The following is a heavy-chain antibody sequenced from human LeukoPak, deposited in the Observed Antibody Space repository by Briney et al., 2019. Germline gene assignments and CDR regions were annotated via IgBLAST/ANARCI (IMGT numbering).Heavy chain of an antibody. CDR1: GGSISSSSYY. CDR2: IYYSGST. Sequence: SETLSLTCTVSGGSISSSSYYWGWIRQPPGKGLEWTVSIYYSGSTYYNPSLKSRVTISVDTSKNQFSLKLSSVTAADTAVYYCARVGREGAVPAASLKNYYYYGMDVWGQGTTVTVSS. V-gene: IGHV4-39*01. J-gene: IGHJ6*02. CDR3: ARVGREGAVPAASLKNYYYYGMDV. D-gene: IGHD2-2*01.